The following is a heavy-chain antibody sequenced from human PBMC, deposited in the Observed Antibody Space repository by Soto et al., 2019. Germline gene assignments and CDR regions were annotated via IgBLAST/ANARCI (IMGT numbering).Heavy chain of an antibody. CDR3: ARDRLMATSGTARYYYGLDV. V-gene: IGHV4-31*03. CDR2: IYYSGTT. J-gene: IGHJ6*02. Sequence: SETLSLTCSVYGGSIRSGGYYWTWIRHFPGKGLEWIGNIYYSGTTYYNPSLKSRLTMSVDTSKNQFSLRLNSVTAADTAMYFCARDRLMATSGTARYYYGLDVWGQGTTVTVSS. CDR1: GGSIRSGGYY. D-gene: IGHD5-12*01.